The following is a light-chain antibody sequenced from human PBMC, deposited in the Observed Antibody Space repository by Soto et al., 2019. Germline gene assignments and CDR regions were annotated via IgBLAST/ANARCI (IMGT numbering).Light chain of an antibody. J-gene: IGLJ3*02. Sequence: QSALTQPPSASGSPGQSVTISCTGTSSDVGGYNYVSWYQQHPGKAPKLMIYEVSERPSGVPDGFSGSKSGNTASLTVSGLQAEDEADYYCSSYAGSNNLVFGGGTKLTVL. V-gene: IGLV2-8*01. CDR3: SSYAGSNNLV. CDR2: EVS. CDR1: SSDVGGYNY.